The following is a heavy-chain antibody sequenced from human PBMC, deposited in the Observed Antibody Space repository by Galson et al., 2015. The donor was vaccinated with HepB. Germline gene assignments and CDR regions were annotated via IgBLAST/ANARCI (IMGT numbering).Heavy chain of an antibody. CDR1: GYTFSTYY. CDR2: INPSGGRT. D-gene: IGHD2-2*01. Sequence: CKASGYTFSTYYIHWVRQAPGQGLEWMGIINPSGGRTNYAQKFQDRVTMTRDTSTSTVYMQLSSLRSEDTAVYYCATIRVGFCITTSCKADDFDIWGQGTMVTVSS. J-gene: IGHJ3*02. CDR3: ATIRVGFCITTSCKADDFDI. V-gene: IGHV1-46*01.